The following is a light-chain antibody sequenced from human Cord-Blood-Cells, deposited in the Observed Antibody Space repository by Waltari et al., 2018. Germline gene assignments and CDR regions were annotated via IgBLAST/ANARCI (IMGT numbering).Light chain of an antibody. CDR1: RSISSW. J-gene: IGKJ2*01. Sequence: DIQMTQSPSTLSASVGDRVTITCRASRSISSWLAWYQQKPGKAPKLLIYKASSLESGVPSRFSGSGSGTEFTLTISSLQPDDFATYYCQQYNSYTFGQGTKLEIK. V-gene: IGKV1-5*03. CDR2: KAS. CDR3: QQYNSYT.